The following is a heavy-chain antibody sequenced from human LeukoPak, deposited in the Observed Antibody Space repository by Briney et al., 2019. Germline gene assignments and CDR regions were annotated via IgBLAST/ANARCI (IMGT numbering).Heavy chain of an antibody. CDR1: GFFFSSYG. D-gene: IGHD3-10*01. CDR2: ISYDGSNK. CDR3: AKDFTMVRGVMD. J-gene: IGHJ4*02. V-gene: IGHV3-30*18. Sequence: PGRSLRLSCAASGFFFSSYGMHWVRQAPGKGLEWVAVISYDGSNKYYADSVKGRFTISRDNSKNTLYLQMNSLRAEDTAVYYCAKDFTMVRGVMDWGQGTLVTVSS.